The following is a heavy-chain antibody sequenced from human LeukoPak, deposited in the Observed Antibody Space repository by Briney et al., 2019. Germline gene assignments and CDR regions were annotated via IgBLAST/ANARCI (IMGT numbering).Heavy chain of an antibody. Sequence: GGSLRLSCAASGFTFSTYAMNWVRQAAGKGLEWVSLISGSGGGTYYADSVKGRFTISRDNSKNTLYLQLNSLRAEDTAVYYCAGGHVSSSLGFDYWGQGTLVTVSS. J-gene: IGHJ4*02. CDR2: ISGSGGGT. D-gene: IGHD6-6*01. CDR1: GFTFSTYA. CDR3: AGGHVSSSLGFDY. V-gene: IGHV3-23*01.